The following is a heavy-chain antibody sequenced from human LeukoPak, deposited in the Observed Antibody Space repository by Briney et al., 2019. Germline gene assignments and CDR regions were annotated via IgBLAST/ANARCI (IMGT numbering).Heavy chain of an antibody. Sequence: SETLSLTCTVSGGSISSSSYYWGWIRQPPGKGLEWIGSIYYSGSTYYNPSLKSRVTISVDTSKNQFSLKLSSVTAADTAVYYCARAVVGATAYYYYYGMDVWGQGTTVTVSS. CDR2: IYYSGST. J-gene: IGHJ6*02. CDR1: GGSISSSSYY. D-gene: IGHD1-26*01. CDR3: ARAVVGATAYYYYYGMDV. V-gene: IGHV4-39*01.